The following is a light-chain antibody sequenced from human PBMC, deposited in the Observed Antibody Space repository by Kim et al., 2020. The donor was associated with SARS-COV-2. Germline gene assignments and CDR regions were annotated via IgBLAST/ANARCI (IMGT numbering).Light chain of an antibody. CDR2: GAS. Sequence: SLFPGERAPPPCRAKPSVRYIFFAGYQQTPGQAPRPHLYGASSRATGIPDSFSGRVSETDFSLTISRLEPEDCAVYYRQQYGSSPTFGQGTKLEI. CDR3: QQYGSSPT. CDR1: PSVRYIF. J-gene: IGKJ2*01. V-gene: IGKV3-20*01.